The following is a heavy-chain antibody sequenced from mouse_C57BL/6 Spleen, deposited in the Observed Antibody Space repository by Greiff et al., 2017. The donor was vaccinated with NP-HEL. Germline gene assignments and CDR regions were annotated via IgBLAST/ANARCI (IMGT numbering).Heavy chain of an antibody. CDR2: IYPGDGDT. D-gene: IGHD1-1*01. Sequence: QVQLQQSGPELVKPGASVKISCKASGYAFSSSWMNWVKQRPGKGLEWIGRIYPGDGDTNYNGKFKGKATLTADKSSSTAYMQLSSLTSEDAAVYFCAKGRITTVGLDYWGQGTTLTVSS. J-gene: IGHJ2*01. V-gene: IGHV1-82*01. CDR3: AKGRITTVGLDY. CDR1: GYAFSSSW.